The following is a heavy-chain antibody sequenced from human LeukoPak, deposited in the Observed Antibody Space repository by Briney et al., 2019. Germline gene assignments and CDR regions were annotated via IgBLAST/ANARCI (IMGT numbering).Heavy chain of an antibody. J-gene: IGHJ4*02. V-gene: IGHV4-61*02. CDR2: IYTSGST. CDR1: GGSISSGSYY. D-gene: IGHD1-26*01. CDR3: ARAAELLGLQFDY. Sequence: SETLSLTCTVSGGSISSGSYYWSWIRQPAGKGLEWIGRIYTSGSTNYNPSLKSRVTISVDTSKNQFSLKLSSVTAADTAVYYCARAAELLGLQFDYWGQGTLVTVSS.